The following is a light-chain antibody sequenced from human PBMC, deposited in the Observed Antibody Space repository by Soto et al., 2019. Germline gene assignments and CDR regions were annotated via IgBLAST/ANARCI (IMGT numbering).Light chain of an antibody. CDR2: KDN. CDR3: QTADNSGTFLL. CDR1: PLTRQH. J-gene: IGLJ3*02. Sequence: SSELTQPHSMSLSPGQTARITCSGDPLTRQHVYWYQQKPDQAPLLVTYKDNERPSGIPERFSGSTSGTTGTLTISGVRAEDEADYYCQTADNSGTFLLFAGGTKLTVL. V-gene: IGLV3-25*02.